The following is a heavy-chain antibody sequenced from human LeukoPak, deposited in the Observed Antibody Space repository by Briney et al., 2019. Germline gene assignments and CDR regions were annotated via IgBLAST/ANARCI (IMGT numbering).Heavy chain of an antibody. V-gene: IGHV3-7*03. CDR1: GFTSSSYW. CDR2: IKQDGREK. D-gene: IGHD6-19*01. Sequence: GGSLRLSCAASGFTSSSYWLSWVRQAPAKGLEWVANIKQDGREKYYVDSVKGRFTISRDNAKNSLYLQMNGLRAEDTAVYYCARGSCGWKGPILFGYWGQGTLVTVSS. CDR3: ARGSCGWKGPILFGY. J-gene: IGHJ4*02.